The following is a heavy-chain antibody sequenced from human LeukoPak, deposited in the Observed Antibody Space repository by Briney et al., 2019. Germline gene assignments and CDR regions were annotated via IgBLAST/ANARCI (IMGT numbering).Heavy chain of an antibody. V-gene: IGHV3-48*03. CDR1: GFTFSSYE. CDR3: ARDNHDSSGYFYDWFDP. CDR2: ISGSGNTV. D-gene: IGHD3-22*01. J-gene: IGHJ5*02. Sequence: GGSLRLSCVASGFTFSSYEMNWVRQAPGRGLAWVSYISGSGNTVYYAVSVKVRFTISRDNAKTSLYLQMNSLRAEDTAIYYCARDNHDSSGYFYDWFDPWGQGTLVTVSS.